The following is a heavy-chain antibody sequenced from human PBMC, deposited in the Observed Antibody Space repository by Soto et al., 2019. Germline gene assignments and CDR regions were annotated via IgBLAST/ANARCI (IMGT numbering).Heavy chain of an antibody. CDR2: IYYSGST. CDR1: GGSISSYY. Sequence: PSETLSLTCTVSGGSISSYYWSWIRQPPGKGLEWIGYIYYSGSTNYNPSLKSRVTISVDASKNQFSLKLSSVTAADTAVYYCASRIGYGSGSYDYWGQGTLVTVSS. J-gene: IGHJ4*02. V-gene: IGHV4-59*01. CDR3: ASRIGYGSGSYDY. D-gene: IGHD3-10*01.